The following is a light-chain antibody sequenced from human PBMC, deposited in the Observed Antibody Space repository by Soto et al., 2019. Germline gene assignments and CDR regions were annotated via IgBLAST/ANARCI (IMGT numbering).Light chain of an antibody. Sequence: QSALTQPASVSGSPGQSITIXCTGTSSDVXGYNYVSWYQQQPGKAPKFMIYDVTNRPSGVSNRFSGSKSGNTASLTISGLQAEDEADYYCCSYTTSNTRQIVFGTGTKLTVL. CDR1: SSDVXGYNY. V-gene: IGLV2-14*01. J-gene: IGLJ1*01. CDR2: DVT. CDR3: CSYTTSNTRQIV.